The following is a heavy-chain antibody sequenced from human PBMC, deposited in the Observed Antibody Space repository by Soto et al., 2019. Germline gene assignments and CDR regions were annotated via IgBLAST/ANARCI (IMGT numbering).Heavy chain of an antibody. CDR1: GGSISSYY. Sequence: QVQLQESGPGLVKPSETLSLTCTVSGGSISSYYWSWIRQPPGKGLEWIGYIYYSGSTNYNPSLKSRVTISVDTSKNQFSLKLSSVTAADTAVYYCARTGPRSSGYYYEYYFDYWGQGTLVTVSS. V-gene: IGHV4-59*01. CDR2: IYYSGST. CDR3: ARTGPRSSGYYYEYYFDY. J-gene: IGHJ4*02. D-gene: IGHD3-22*01.